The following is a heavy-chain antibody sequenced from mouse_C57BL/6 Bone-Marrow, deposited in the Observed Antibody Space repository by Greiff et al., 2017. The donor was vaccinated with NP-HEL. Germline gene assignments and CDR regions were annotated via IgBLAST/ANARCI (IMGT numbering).Heavy chain of an antibody. D-gene: IGHD2-5*01. CDR1: GFTFSSYG. CDR2: ISSGGSYT. CDR3: ARHYYSNYFDY. V-gene: IGHV5-6*01. Sequence: EVHLVDSLGDLVKGGGSLKLSCAASGFTFSSYGMSWVRQTPDKRLEWVATISSGGSYTYYPDSVKGRFTISRDNAKNTLYLQMSSLKSEDTAMYYCARHYYSNYFDYWGQGTTLTVSS. J-gene: IGHJ2*01.